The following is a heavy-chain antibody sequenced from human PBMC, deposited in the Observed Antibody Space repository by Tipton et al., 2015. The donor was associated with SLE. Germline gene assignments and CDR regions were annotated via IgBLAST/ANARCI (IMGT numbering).Heavy chain of an antibody. D-gene: IGHD3-22*01. J-gene: IGHJ4*02. V-gene: IGHV4-59*13. Sequence: TLSLTCTVSGASISSYYWSRVRQPPGKALEWIGYVYDIDSTNCNPSLKSRVTISLDPSKNQFSLKLTSVTAADTAIYYCARGGIYHDDSGNFDYWGQGTLVTASS. CDR3: ARGGIYHDDSGNFDY. CDR1: GASISSYY. CDR2: VYDIDST.